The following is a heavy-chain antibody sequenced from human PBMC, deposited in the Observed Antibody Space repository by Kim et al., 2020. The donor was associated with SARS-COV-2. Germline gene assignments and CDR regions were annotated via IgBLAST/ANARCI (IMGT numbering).Heavy chain of an antibody. V-gene: IGHV3-30*02. J-gene: IGHJ6*02. CDR3: AKIFDVPPKYYYYYGMDV. Sequence: KGRFTISRDNSKNTLYLQMNSLRAEDTAVYYCAKIFDVPPKYYYYYGMDVWGQGTTVTVSS.